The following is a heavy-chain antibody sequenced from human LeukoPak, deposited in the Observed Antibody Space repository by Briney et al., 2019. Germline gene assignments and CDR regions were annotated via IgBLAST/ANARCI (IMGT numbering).Heavy chain of an antibody. V-gene: IGHV3-21*01. CDR3: ARDLIAAFDY. CDR1: GFTFSSYS. J-gene: IGHJ4*02. CDR2: ISSSSSYI. D-gene: IGHD6-6*01. Sequence: GGXLRLSCAASGFTFSSYSMNWVRQAPGKGLEWVSSISSSSSYIYYVDSVKGGFTIYRDNAKNSLYLQMNSLRAEDTAVYYCARDLIAAFDYWGQGTLVTVSS.